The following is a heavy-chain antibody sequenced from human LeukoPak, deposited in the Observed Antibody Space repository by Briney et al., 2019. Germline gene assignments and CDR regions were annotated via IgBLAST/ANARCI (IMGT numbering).Heavy chain of an antibody. D-gene: IGHD2-2*01. CDR2: IKYDGSET. Sequence: GGSLRLSCEASGFIFSNYWMSWVRQAPGKGLEWVANIKYDGSETYYVDSVKGRFTISRDNGKNSLYVQMNSLSVEDTAVYYCAKAVPTIVVVPAAIQHWGQGTLVTVSS. J-gene: IGHJ1*01. V-gene: IGHV3-7*01. CDR1: GFIFSNYW. CDR3: AKAVPTIVVVPAAIQH.